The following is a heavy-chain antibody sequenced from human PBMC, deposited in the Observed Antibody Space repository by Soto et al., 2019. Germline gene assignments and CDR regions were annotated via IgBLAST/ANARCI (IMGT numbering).Heavy chain of an antibody. J-gene: IGHJ6*02. CDR3: AKDWFRSSSGYYYGMDV. Sequence: GGSLRLSCAASGFTFSSYSMHRVRQAPGKGLEWVAVISYDGSNKYYADSVKGRFTISRDNSKNTLYLQMNSLRAEDTAVYYCAKDWFRSSSGYYYGMDVWGHGTTVAISS. CDR2: ISYDGSNK. V-gene: IGHV3-30*18. CDR1: GFTFSSYS. D-gene: IGHD6-19*01.